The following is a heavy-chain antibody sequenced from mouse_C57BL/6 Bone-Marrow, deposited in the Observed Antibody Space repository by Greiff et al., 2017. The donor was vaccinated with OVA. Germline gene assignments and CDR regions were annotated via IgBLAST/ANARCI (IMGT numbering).Heavy chain of an antibody. CDR1: GFTFSDYG. Sequence: EVQGVESGGGLVQPGGSLKLSCAASGFTFSDYGMAWVRQAPRKGPEWVAFISNLAYSIYYADTVTGRFTISRENAKNTLYREMSSLRSEDTAMYYCARTYYYGSSPWFAYWGQGTLVTVSA. CDR2: ISNLAYSI. V-gene: IGHV5-15*01. D-gene: IGHD1-1*01. J-gene: IGHJ3*01. CDR3: ARTYYYGSSPWFAY.